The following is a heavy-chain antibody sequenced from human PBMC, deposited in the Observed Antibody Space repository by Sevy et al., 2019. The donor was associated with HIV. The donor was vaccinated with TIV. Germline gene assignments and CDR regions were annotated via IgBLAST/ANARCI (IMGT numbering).Heavy chain of an antibody. CDR1: GFTFSSYW. J-gene: IGHJ6*02. CDR3: ARVWDYDFWSGYYSPYYYGMDV. CDR2: INSDGSST. Sequence: GGSLRLSCAASGFTFSSYWMHWVRQAPGKGLVWVSRINSDGSSTSYADSVKGRFTISRDNAKNTLYLQMNSLRAEDTAVYYCARVWDYDFWSGYYSPYYYGMDVWGQGTTVTVS. D-gene: IGHD3-3*01. V-gene: IGHV3-74*01.